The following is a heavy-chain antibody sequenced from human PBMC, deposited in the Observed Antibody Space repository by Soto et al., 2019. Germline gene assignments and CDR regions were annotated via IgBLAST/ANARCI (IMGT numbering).Heavy chain of an antibody. Sequence: SETLSLTCTFSIVSISSGDHYCSWIRQPPGKGPEWIGYISHSGTTYYNPSLKSRVSISPDTSNNQFSLKLSSVTAADTAVYYCARDRNGYFVLDYWGQGTLVTVSS. CDR3: ARDRNGYFVLDY. CDR1: IVSISSGDHY. CDR2: ISHSGTT. J-gene: IGHJ4*02. D-gene: IGHD3-22*01. V-gene: IGHV4-30-4*01.